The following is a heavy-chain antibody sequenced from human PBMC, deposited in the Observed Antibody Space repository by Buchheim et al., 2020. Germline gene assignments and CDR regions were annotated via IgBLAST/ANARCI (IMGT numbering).Heavy chain of an antibody. J-gene: IGHJ6*02. CDR3: AGGGRYCSSTSCPYYYYYYGMDV. V-gene: IGHV4-31*03. CDR2: IYYSGST. Sequence: QVQLQESGPGLVKPSQTLSLTCTVSGGSISSGGYYWSWIRQHPGKGLEWIGYIYYSGSTYYNPSLKSRVTISVDTSKNQFSLQLSSVTAADTAVYYCAGGGRYCSSTSCPYYYYYYGMDVWGQGTT. D-gene: IGHD2-2*01. CDR1: GGSISSGGYY.